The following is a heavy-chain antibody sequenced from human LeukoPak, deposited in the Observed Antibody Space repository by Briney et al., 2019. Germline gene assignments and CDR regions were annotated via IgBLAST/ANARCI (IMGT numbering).Heavy chain of an antibody. D-gene: IGHD3-22*01. V-gene: IGHV4-59*01. CDR2: IYYSGST. CDR1: GGSISSYY. J-gene: IGHJ4*02. Sequence: SETLSLTCTVSGGSISSYYWSWIRQPPGKGLEWIGYIYYSGSTNYNPSLKSRVTISVDTSKNQFSLKLSSVTAADTAVYYCARGNSHYYDSSGYYGNFDYWGQGTLVTVSS. CDR3: ARGNSHYYDSSGYYGNFDY.